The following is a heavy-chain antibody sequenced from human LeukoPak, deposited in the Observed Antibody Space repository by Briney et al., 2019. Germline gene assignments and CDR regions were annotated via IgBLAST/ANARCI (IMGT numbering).Heavy chain of an antibody. CDR2: IYYSGST. D-gene: IGHD5-24*01. V-gene: IGHV4-39*07. CDR3: ARVPTTGYILDY. Sequence: SETLSLTCTVSGGSISSSSYYWGWIRQPPGKGLEWIGSIYYSGSTYYNPSLKSRVTISVDTSKNQFSLKLSSVTAADTAVYYCARVPTTGYILDYWGQGTLVTVSS. J-gene: IGHJ4*02. CDR1: GGSISSSSYY.